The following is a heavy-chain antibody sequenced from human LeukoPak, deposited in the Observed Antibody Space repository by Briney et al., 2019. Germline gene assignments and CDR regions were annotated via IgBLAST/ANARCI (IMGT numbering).Heavy chain of an antibody. V-gene: IGHV1-69*05. CDR3: ARSPLPLGYCSSTSCYGPLLFDY. CDR2: INPNFGGT. Sequence: ASVKVSCKASGDTFSGYYIHWVRQAPGQGLEWMGWINPNFGGTNYAQKFQGRVTITTDESTSTAYMELSSLRSEDTAVYYCARSPLPLGYCSSTSCYGPLLFDYWGQGTLVTVSS. D-gene: IGHD2-2*01. CDR1: GDTFSGYY. J-gene: IGHJ4*02.